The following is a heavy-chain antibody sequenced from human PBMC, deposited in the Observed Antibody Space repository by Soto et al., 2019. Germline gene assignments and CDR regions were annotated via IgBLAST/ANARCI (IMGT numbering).Heavy chain of an antibody. CDR1: GITFTTYA. Sequence: EVQLLESGGGLAQPGGSVRLSCAVSGITFTTYAMGWVRQAPGKGLEWVSGISANFGSSTHAADSVKGRFTISRDNSKNILFLQMNSLRAEDAAVYYCAKHRGFVAGPFDSLGQGTLVIVSS. CDR3: AKHRGFVAGPFDS. V-gene: IGHV3-23*01. CDR2: ISANFGSST. D-gene: IGHD6-19*01. J-gene: IGHJ4*02.